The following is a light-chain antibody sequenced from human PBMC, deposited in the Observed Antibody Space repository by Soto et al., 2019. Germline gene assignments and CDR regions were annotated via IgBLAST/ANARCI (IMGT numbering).Light chain of an antibody. CDR1: QSVSSN. CDR2: GAS. V-gene: IGKV3D-15*01. Sequence: EIVLTQSPGTLSLSPGERATLSCRASQSVSSNKLAWYQQKPGQAPRLLIYGASGRATGIPDRFSGSGSGTEFTLTISSLQSEDFAVYYCQQYNNWPRTFGQGTKVDIK. J-gene: IGKJ1*01. CDR3: QQYNNWPRT.